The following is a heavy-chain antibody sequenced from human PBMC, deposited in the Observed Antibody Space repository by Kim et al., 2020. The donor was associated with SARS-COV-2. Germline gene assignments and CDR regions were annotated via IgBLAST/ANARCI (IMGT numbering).Heavy chain of an antibody. V-gene: IGHV3-72*01. D-gene: IGHD3-22*01. CDR2: TRNKANSYTT. CDR3: AREGDYYDSSGYLYFDY. Sequence: GGSLRLSCAASGFTFSDHYMDWVRQAPGKGLEWVGRTRNKANSYTTEYAASVKGRFTISRDDSKNSLYLQMNSLKTEDTAVYYCAREGDYYDSSGYLYFDYWGQGTLVTVSS. J-gene: IGHJ4*02. CDR1: GFTFSDHY.